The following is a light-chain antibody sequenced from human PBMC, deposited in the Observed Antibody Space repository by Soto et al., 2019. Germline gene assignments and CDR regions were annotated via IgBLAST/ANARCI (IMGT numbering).Light chain of an antibody. CDR2: DVS. J-gene: IGLJ3*02. V-gene: IGLV2-14*01. Sequence: QPALTQPVSVSGSPGQSITISCTGTSSDVGAYNYVSWYQQHPGKAPKLMIFDVSNRPSGVSNRFSGSKSGNTASLTISGLQAEDEADYYCSSYTTATTRVFGGGTKVTVL. CDR3: SSYTTATTRV. CDR1: SSDVGAYNY.